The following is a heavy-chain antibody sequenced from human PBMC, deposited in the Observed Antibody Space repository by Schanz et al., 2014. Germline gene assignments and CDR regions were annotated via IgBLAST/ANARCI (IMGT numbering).Heavy chain of an antibody. CDR2: INPSVGNT. J-gene: IGHJ4*02. CDR3: ARDGEAADGRDY. Sequence: QVQLVQSGAEVKKPGASVKVSCEASGYTFTSYYIHWFRQAPGQGLEWMGLINPSVGNTNYAQKFRGRVTMTEDKSTRAVYIEVSGLRSEDTAVYYCARDGEAADGRDYWGQGTLVTDSS. D-gene: IGHD6-13*01. V-gene: IGHV1-46*03. CDR1: GYTFTSYY.